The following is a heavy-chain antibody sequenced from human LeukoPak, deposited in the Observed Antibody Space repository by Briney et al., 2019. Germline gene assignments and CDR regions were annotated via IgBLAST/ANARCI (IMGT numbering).Heavy chain of an antibody. J-gene: IGHJ4*02. CDR3: ARDSHKLHSSAYFYFFDY. Sequence: GGSLRLSCAASGFTVSSDYMGWVRQAPGKGLEYVSIIYGGGDTFYADSVKGRFTISRDNSKNTLYLQMNSLRAEDPAVYYCARDSHKLHSSAYFYFFDYWGQGTLVPVSS. CDR2: IYGGGDT. V-gene: IGHV3-66*02. CDR1: GFTVSSDY. D-gene: IGHD3-22*01.